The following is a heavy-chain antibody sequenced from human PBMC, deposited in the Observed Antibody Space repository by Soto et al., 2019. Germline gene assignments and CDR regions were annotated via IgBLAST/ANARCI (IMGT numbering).Heavy chain of an antibody. Sequence: QVQLVQSGAEVKKPGSSVKVSCKASGGTFSSYAISWVRQAPGQGLEWMGGIIPISGTANYAQKLKGRVTITADESTSTANMELSSLRAEDTAVYYCARSQGSSTSLEIYYYYYYGMDDWGQGTTVTVSS. V-gene: IGHV1-69*01. D-gene: IGHD2-2*01. CDR1: GGTFSSYA. CDR2: IIPISGTA. J-gene: IGHJ6*02. CDR3: ARSQGSSTSLEIYYYYYYGMDD.